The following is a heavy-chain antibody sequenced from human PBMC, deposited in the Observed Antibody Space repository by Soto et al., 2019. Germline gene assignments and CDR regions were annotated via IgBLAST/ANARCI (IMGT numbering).Heavy chain of an antibody. V-gene: IGHV1-3*01. CDR2: INGGTGDT. Sequence: ASGKVSCKASGYTFTNHAMHWVRQARGQRPEWMGWINGGTGDTGSSQKFQGRVTITRDTSASTAYMDLSSLRSEDTAVYYCARAYDGYFDYWGQGTLVTVSS. CDR1: GYTFTNHA. CDR3: ARAYDGYFDY. J-gene: IGHJ4*02. D-gene: IGHD5-12*01.